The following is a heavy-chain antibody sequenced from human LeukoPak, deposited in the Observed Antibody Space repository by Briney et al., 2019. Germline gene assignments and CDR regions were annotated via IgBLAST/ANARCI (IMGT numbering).Heavy chain of an antibody. CDR3: AKSGIAAAGQRGYFDY. J-gene: IGHJ4*02. D-gene: IGHD6-13*01. CDR2: VSSDGSNK. CDR1: GFTFSSYA. Sequence: PGGSLRISCAASGFTFSSYAMSWVRQAPGKGLEWLAVVSSDGSNKYSADSVKGRFTFSRDNSKSTLYLQMNSLRAEDTAVHYCAKSGIAAAGQRGYFDYWGQGTLVAVSS. V-gene: IGHV3-30*18.